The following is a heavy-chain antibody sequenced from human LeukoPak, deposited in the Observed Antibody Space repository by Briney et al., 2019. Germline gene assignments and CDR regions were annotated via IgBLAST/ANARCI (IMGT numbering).Heavy chain of an antibody. Sequence: NPSQTLSLTCTVSVGSISSGDYYWSWIRQPPGKGLEWIGYIYYSGSTYYNPSLKSRVTISVDTSKNQFSLKLSSVTAADTAVYYCARVVAAEPYYFDYWGQGTLVTVSS. V-gene: IGHV4-30-4*01. J-gene: IGHJ4*02. D-gene: IGHD1-14*01. CDR3: ARVVAAEPYYFDY. CDR1: VGSISSGDYY. CDR2: IYYSGST.